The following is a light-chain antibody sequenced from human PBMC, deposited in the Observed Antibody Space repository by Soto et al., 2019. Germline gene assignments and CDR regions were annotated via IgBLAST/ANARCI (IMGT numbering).Light chain of an antibody. CDR3: QQYGSSPT. V-gene: IGKV3-20*01. CDR1: QSVSSSY. J-gene: IGKJ1*01. Sequence: EIVLTQSPGTLSLSPGERATLSCRSSQSVSSSYLAWYQHKPGQAPRLLIYDVSSRATGIPDRFSGSGSGTDVTLTISRLEPEDFAVYYCQQYGSSPTFGQGTKEEIK. CDR2: DVS.